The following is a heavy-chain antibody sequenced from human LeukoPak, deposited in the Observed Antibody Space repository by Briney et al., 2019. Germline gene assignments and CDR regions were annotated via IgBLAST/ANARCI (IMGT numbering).Heavy chain of an antibody. CDR1: GYTFTGYY. CDR2: INPNSGGT. D-gene: IGHD3-22*01. V-gene: IGHV1-2*02. J-gene: IGHJ4*02. CDR3: AKDPDITMIVVAN. Sequence: ASVKVPCKASGYTFTGYYMHWVRQAPGQGLEWMGWINPNSGGTNYAQKFQGRVTMTRDTSISTAYMELSRLRSDDTAVYYCAKDPDITMIVVANWGQGTLVTVSS.